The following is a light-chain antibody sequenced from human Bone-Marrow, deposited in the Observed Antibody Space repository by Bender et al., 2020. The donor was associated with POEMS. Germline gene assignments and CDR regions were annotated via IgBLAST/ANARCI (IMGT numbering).Light chain of an antibody. J-gene: IGLJ2*01. V-gene: IGLV2-14*03. Sequence: QSALTQPASVSGSPGQSITISCTGTSSDVGAYDYVSWYQQHPGKAPKLMISEVDDRPSGGSNRFSGSKSGNTASLTISGLQAEDEANYYCSSYTSSSAVIFGGGTKVTVL. CDR3: SSYTSSSAVI. CDR1: SSDVGAYDY. CDR2: EVD.